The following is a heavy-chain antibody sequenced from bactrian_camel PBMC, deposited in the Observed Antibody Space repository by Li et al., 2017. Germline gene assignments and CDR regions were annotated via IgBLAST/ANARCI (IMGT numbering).Heavy chain of an antibody. Sequence: HVQLVESGGGSVQAGGSLTLSCVASGNTYAIYCLGWFRQAPGKEREGIATIDSLGTMIYADSVKGRFTVSEDSAKNTAYLQMDNLKPEDTALYYCALRLTGVRCCLWDMSSGARGPRSPSP. D-gene: IGHD3*01. V-gene: IGHV3S53*01. CDR2: IDSLGTM. J-gene: IGHJ4*01. CDR3: ALRLTGVRCCLWDMSS. CDR1: GNTYAIYC.